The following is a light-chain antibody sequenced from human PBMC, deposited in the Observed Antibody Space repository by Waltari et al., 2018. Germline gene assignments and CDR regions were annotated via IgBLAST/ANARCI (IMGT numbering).Light chain of an antibody. Sequence: QLVVTQSPSVSAALGASVKLTCTLSSGDRGNVTAWRQQHPEKGPRYLMKVNSDGSHSKGDEIPDRFSGSSSGAERYLTSSNVQSEDEADYYCETGGHGTWVFGGGTRLTVL. CDR1: SGDRGNV. J-gene: IGLJ3*02. V-gene: IGLV4-69*01. CDR3: ETGGHGTWV. CDR2: VNSDGSH.